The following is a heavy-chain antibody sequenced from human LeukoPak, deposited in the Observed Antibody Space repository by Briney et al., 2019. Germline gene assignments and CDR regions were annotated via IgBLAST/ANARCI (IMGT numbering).Heavy chain of an antibody. Sequence: ASVKVSCKVSGYTLTELSMHWVRQAPGKGREWMGGFDPEDGETIYAQKFQGRVTMTEDTSTDTAYMELSSLRSEDTAVYYCATFTMIVVAPFYGMDVWGQGTTVTVSS. D-gene: IGHD3-22*01. J-gene: IGHJ6*02. CDR3: ATFTMIVVAPFYGMDV. CDR1: GYTLTELS. CDR2: FDPEDGET. V-gene: IGHV1-24*01.